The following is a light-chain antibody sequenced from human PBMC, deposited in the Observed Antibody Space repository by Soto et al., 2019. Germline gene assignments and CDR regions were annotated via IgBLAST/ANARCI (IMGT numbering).Light chain of an antibody. CDR2: GAS. Sequence: EIVMTQSPATLSVSPGARVPLSCRARQSVGSNLAWYQQKPGQAPRLLIYGASTRATGIPARFSGSGSETEFTLTISSLQAEDSAVYFCQQYNNWPTWTFGQGTKVDI. CDR3: QQYNNWPTWT. J-gene: IGKJ1*01. V-gene: IGKV3-15*01. CDR1: QSVGSN.